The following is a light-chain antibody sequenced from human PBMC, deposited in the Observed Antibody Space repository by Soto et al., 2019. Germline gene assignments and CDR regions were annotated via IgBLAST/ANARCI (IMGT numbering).Light chain of an antibody. J-gene: IGKJ1*01. Sequence: DIQMTQSPSTLPASGGDRVTITCRASQSISSWLAWYQQKPGKAPKLLIYDASSLESGVPSRFSGSGSGTEFTLTISSLQPDDFATYYCQHYNSYPWTFGQGTKVEIK. CDR1: QSISSW. CDR3: QHYNSYPWT. V-gene: IGKV1-5*01. CDR2: DAS.